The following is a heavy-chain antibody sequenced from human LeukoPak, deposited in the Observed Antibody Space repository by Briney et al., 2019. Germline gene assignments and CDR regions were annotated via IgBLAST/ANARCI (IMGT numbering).Heavy chain of an antibody. J-gene: IGHJ6*02. CDR2: INPNSGGT. CDR3: ARGGRAAGTGYYYYGMDV. V-gene: IGHV1-2*04. Sequence: ASVKVSCKASGYTFTGYYMHWVRQAPGQGLEWMGWINPNSGGTNYAQKFQGWVTMTRDTSISTAYMELSRLRSDDTAVYYCARGGRAAGTGYYYYGMDVWGQGTTVTVSS. D-gene: IGHD6-13*01. CDR1: GYTFTGYY.